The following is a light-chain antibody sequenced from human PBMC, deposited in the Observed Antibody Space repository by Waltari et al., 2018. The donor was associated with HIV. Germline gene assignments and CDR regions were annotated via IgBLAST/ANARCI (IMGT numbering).Light chain of an antibody. J-gene: IGLJ1*01. Sequence: SYDLTQPPSVSVSPGQTARITCPGNALPKQYAYWYQQKPGQAPVVLINKDTERHAGIPERFAGSSSGTTVTLTISGVQAEDESDYYCQSADTTGSLYVFGTGTKVTV. V-gene: IGLV3-25*03. CDR2: KDT. CDR3: QSADTTGSLYV. CDR1: ALPKQY.